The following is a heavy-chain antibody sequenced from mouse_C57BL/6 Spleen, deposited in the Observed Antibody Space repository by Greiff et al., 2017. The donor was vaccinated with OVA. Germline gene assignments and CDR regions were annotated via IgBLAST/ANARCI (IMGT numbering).Heavy chain of an antibody. CDR1: GYTFTSYW. D-gene: IGHD1-1*01. V-gene: IGHV1-55*01. CDR2: IYPGSGST. J-gene: IGHJ2*01. Sequence: QVQLQQPGAELVKPGASVKMSCKASGYTFTSYWITWVKQRPGQGLEWIGDIYPGSGSTNYNEKFKSKATLTVDTSSSTAYMQLSSLTSEDSAVYYCARFIHITTVVAVDYWGQGTTLTVSS. CDR3: ARFIHITTVVAVDY.